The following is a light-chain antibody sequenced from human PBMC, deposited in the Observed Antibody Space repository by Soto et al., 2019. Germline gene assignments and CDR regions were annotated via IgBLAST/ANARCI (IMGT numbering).Light chain of an antibody. Sequence: DIPMTQSPFSLSASVGDRVTITCRASEFIDTFLNWYQHKPGKAPDLLVYGASTLQSGVPSRFSGSGSGTDFTLTISSLQPEDFATYFCQQSFRTPETFGQGTTVDIK. CDR2: GAS. CDR1: EFIDTF. J-gene: IGKJ1*01. V-gene: IGKV1-39*01. CDR3: QQSFRTPET.